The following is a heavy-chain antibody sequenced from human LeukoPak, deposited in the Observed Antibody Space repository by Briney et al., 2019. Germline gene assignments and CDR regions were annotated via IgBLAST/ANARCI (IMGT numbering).Heavy chain of an antibody. D-gene: IGHD3-3*01. V-gene: IGHV1-24*01. CDR3: ARGDYYDFRRGAFDI. Sequence: ASVKVSCKVSGYTLTELSMHWARQAPGKGLEWMGGFDPEDGETIYAQKFQGRVTITADESTTTAYMELSSLRSDDTAVYYCARGDYYDFRRGAFDIWGQGTLVTVSS. J-gene: IGHJ3*02. CDR2: FDPEDGET. CDR1: GYTLTELS.